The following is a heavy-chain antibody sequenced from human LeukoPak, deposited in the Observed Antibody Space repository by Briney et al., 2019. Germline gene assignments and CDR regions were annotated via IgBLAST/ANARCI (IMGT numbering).Heavy chain of an antibody. D-gene: IGHD6-6*01. V-gene: IGHV4-34*01. CDR3: ARIHSSSSRAYYYYYMDV. CDR2: IDHSGST. Sequence: SETLSLTCAVYGGSFSGYYWSWIRQPPGKGLEWIGEIDHSGSTNYNPSLKSRVTISVDTSKNQFSLKLSSVTAADTAVYYCARIHSSSSRAYYYYYMDVWGKGTTVTVSS. CDR1: GGSFSGYY. J-gene: IGHJ6*03.